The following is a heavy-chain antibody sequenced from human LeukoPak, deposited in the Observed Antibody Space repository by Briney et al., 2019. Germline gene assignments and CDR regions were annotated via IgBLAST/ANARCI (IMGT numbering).Heavy chain of an antibody. J-gene: IGHJ4*02. Sequence: PGGSLRLSCAASGFTFSSYGMHWVRQAPGKGLEWVSAISGSGGSTYYADSVKGRFTISRDNSKNTLYLQMNSLRAGDTAVYYCAKKKEYSSSWYYFDYWGQGTLVTVSS. CDR3: AKKKEYSSSWYYFDY. CDR1: GFTFSSYG. D-gene: IGHD6-13*01. CDR2: ISGSGGST. V-gene: IGHV3-23*01.